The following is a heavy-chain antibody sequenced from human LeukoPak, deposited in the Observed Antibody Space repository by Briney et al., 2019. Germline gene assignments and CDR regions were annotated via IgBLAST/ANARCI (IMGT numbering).Heavy chain of an antibody. CDR2: IYSDNA. CDR1: GFTVSTNS. V-gene: IGHV3-53*01. D-gene: IGHD4/OR15-4a*01. Sequence: GGSLRLSCTVSGFTVSTNSMSWVRQAPGKGLEWVSFIYSDNAHYSDSVKGRFTISRDNSKNTLYLQMNSLRAEDTAVYYCARRAGAYSHPYDYWGQGTLVTVSS. J-gene: IGHJ4*02. CDR3: ARRAGAYSHPYDY.